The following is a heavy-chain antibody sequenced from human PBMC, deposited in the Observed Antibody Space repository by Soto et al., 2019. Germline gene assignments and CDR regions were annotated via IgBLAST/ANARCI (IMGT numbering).Heavy chain of an antibody. D-gene: IGHD1-26*01. CDR1: GFSLITSGVG. V-gene: IGHV2-5*01. CDR2: IYWNDDK. Sequence: QITLKESGPTLVKPTQTLTLTCTFSGFSLITSGVGVGWIRQPPGKALEWLAVIYWNDDKRYSPSLKSRLTITKDTSKNQVVRTMTNMDPVDTDTYYCAHSVGSSSLYYGMDVWGQGTTVTVSS. CDR3: AHSVGSSSLYYGMDV. J-gene: IGHJ6*02.